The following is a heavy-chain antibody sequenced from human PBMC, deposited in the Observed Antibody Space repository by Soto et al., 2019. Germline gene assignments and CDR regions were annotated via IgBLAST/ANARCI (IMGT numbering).Heavy chain of an antibody. V-gene: IGHV3-23*01. CDR2: ISGSGGST. CDR3: ATVGLLWFGADY. D-gene: IGHD3-10*01. J-gene: IGHJ4*02. CDR1: GFTFSSYA. Sequence: EVPLLESGGGLVQPGGSLRLSCAASGFTFSSYAMSWVRQAPGKGLEWVLAISGSGGSTYYADSVKGRFTISRDNPKNTLYLQMNSRRAEDTAVYCCATVGLLWFGADYWGQGTLVTVSS.